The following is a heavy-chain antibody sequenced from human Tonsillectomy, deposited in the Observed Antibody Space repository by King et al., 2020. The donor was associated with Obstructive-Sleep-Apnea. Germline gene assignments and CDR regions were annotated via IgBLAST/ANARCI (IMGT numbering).Heavy chain of an antibody. D-gene: IGHD3-10*01. CDR3: ARGAEWFREFSVDY. Sequence: VQLVESGAEVKKPGASVKVSCKTSGYTLTGYYMHWVRQAPGLGPEWMGWINPITGGTKYAQKFQGRVTMTSDTPISTAYMEINRLTSDDRAVYYCARGAEWFREFSVDYWGQGTLVTVSS. CDR2: INPITGGT. J-gene: IGHJ4*02. CDR1: GYTLTGYY. V-gene: IGHV1-2*02.